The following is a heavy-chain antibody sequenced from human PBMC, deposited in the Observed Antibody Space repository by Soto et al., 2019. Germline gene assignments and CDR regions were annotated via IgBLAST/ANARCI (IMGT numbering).Heavy chain of an antibody. CDR1: GYSISSSTYY. CDR2: IYYSGRT. V-gene: IGHV4-39*01. D-gene: IGHD3-22*01. CDR3: ARQPYDSSDYFDY. J-gene: IGHJ4*02. Sequence: LSLTCAVSGYSISSSTYYWGWIRQPPGKGLEWIGSIYYSGRTYYNPSLKSRVTISVDTSRIHFSLKLISVTAADTAVYFCARQPYDSSDYFDYWGQGTLVIVSS.